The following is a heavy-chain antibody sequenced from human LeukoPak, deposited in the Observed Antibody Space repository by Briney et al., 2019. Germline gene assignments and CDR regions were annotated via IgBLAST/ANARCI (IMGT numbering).Heavy chain of an antibody. CDR1: GFTFNSYA. CDR2: ISYDGGNK. J-gene: IGHJ6*02. CDR3: ARGPSVAAPYSDYRGGMDV. Sequence: GGSLRLSCAASGFTFNSYAMHWVRQAPGKGLEWVAIISYDGGNKYYADSVKGRFSISREDSKNTLYLQMNSLRIEDTAVYYCARGPSVAAPYSDYRGGMDVWGQGTTVTVSS. D-gene: IGHD5-12*01. V-gene: IGHV3-30-3*01.